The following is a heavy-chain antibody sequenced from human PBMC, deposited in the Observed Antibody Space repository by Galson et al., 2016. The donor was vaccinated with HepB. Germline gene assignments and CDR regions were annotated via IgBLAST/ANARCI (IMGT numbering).Heavy chain of an antibody. CDR2: IRSGGSAI. Sequence: SLRLSCAVSGFSISSYSMNWVRQAPGKGLEWVSYIRSGGSAIHYADSVKGRFTISRDNAKNSLYLQMNSLRDEDTAVYYCVRDPEALDYWGPGTLVTVSS. J-gene: IGHJ4*02. V-gene: IGHV3-48*02. CDR3: VRDPEALDY. D-gene: IGHD3-3*02. CDR1: GFSISSYS.